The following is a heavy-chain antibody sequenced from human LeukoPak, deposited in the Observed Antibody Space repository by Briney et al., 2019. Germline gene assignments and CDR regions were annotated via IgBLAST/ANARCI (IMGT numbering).Heavy chain of an antibody. D-gene: IGHD3-22*01. CDR3: AHRFHFHSSGYYWVYYSDY. CDR1: GFSLSTSGVG. Sequence: SGPTLVKPTQTLTLTCTFSGFSLSTSGVGVGWIRQPPGKALEWLALIYWNDDKRYSPSLKNRLTVTKDTSENQVVLTMTNMDPVYTATYFWAHRFHFHSSGYYWVYYSDYWGQGTLVTVSS. V-gene: IGHV2-5*01. CDR2: IYWNDDK. J-gene: IGHJ4*02.